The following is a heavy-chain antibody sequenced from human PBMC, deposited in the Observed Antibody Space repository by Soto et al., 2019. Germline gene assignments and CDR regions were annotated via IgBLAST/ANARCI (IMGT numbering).Heavy chain of an antibody. CDR3: ARGPVAAAPLDY. D-gene: IGHD6-13*01. CDR2: ISYDGSNK. V-gene: IGHV3-30-3*01. Sequence: QVQLVESGGGVVQPGRSLRLSCAASGFTFSSYAMHWVCQAPGKGLEWVAVISYDGSNKYYADSVKGRFTISRDNSKNTLYLQMNSLRAEDTAVYYCARGPVAAAPLDYWGQGTLVTVSS. CDR1: GFTFSSYA. J-gene: IGHJ4*02.